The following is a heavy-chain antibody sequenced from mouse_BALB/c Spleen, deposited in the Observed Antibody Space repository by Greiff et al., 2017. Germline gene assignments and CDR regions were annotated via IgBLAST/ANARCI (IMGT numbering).Heavy chain of an antibody. Sequence: EVKVVESGGGLVKPGGSLKLSCAASGFTFSDYYMYWVRQTPEKRLEWVATISDGGSYTYYPDSVKGRFTISRDNAKNNLYLQMSSLKSEDTAMYYCARDRGYGNYVGAMDYWGQGTSVTVSS. CDR3: ARDRGYGNYVGAMDY. CDR2: ISDGGSYT. J-gene: IGHJ4*01. V-gene: IGHV5-4*02. D-gene: IGHD2-10*02. CDR1: GFTFSDYY.